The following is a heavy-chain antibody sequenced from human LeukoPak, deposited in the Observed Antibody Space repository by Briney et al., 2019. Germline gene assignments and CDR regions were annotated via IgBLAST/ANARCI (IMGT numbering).Heavy chain of an antibody. CDR3: ASSTVATRGYY. Sequence: SETLSLTGTGSGGSMNSYHWSWIRQPPGKGLEWIGNIYYSGSTNYYPSLKSRVTISVDTSKNQFSLKLSSVTAADTAVYYCASSTVATRGYYWGQGTLVTVSS. CDR1: GGSMNSYH. V-gene: IGHV4-59*12. CDR2: IYYSGST. J-gene: IGHJ4*02. D-gene: IGHD4-23*01.